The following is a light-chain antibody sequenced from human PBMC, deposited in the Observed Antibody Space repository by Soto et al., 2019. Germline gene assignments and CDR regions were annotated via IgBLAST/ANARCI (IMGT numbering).Light chain of an antibody. V-gene: IGKV1-33*01. J-gene: IGKJ2*01. CDR2: DAS. CDR1: QDTSTS. Sequence: DIQLTQSPSSLSASIGDSVTITCQASQDTSTSLNWYHRRPGKAPKLLITDASTLQTGVPPRFRGSGAGTDFSFTISRLQPEDFGEYYCQQYENVPTFGQGTKVKIK. CDR3: QQYENVPT.